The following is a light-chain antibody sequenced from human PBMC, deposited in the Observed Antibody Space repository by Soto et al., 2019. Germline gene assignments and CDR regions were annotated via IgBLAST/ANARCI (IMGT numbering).Light chain of an antibody. Sequence: QSVLTQPRSVSGSPGQSVTISCTGTSSDVGGYNYVSWYQQHPGKAPKLMIYDVTKRPSGVPYRFSDSKSGNTASLTISGLQAEDEADYYCCSYAGSYTGVFGGGTKLTVL. J-gene: IGLJ2*01. CDR3: CSYAGSYTGV. CDR1: SSDVGGYNY. CDR2: DVT. V-gene: IGLV2-11*01.